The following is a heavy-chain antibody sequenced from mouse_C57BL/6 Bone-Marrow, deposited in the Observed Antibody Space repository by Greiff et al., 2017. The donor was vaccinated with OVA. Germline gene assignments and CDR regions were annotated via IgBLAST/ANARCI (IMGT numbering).Heavy chain of an antibody. D-gene: IGHD4-1*01. J-gene: IGHJ3*01. CDR2: INSDGGST. CDR3: ARGNPWAWFAY. CDR1: EYEFPSHD. V-gene: IGHV5-2*01. Sequence: DVKLVESGGGLVQPGESLKLSCESNEYEFPSHDMSWVRKTPEKRLELVAAINSDGGSTYYPDTMERRFIISRDNTKKTLYLQMSSLRSEDAALYYCARGNPWAWFAYWGQGTLVTVSA.